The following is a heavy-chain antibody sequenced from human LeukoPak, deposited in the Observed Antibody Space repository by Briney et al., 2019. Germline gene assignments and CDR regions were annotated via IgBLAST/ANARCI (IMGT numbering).Heavy chain of an antibody. CDR1: GGSISSYY. Sequence: SETLSLTCTVSGGSISSYYWGWIRQPPGKGLEWIGSIYYSGSTYYNPSLKSRVTISVDTSKNQFSLKLSSVTAADTAVYYCARAYHSYYDSSGYHPAFDYWGQGTLVTVSS. D-gene: IGHD3-22*01. CDR2: IYYSGST. V-gene: IGHV4-39*07. J-gene: IGHJ4*02. CDR3: ARAYHSYYDSSGYHPAFDY.